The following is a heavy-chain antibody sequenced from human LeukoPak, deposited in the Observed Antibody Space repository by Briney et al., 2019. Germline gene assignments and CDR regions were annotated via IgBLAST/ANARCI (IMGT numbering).Heavy chain of an antibody. Sequence: GGSLRLSCAASGFTFDDYTMHWVRHAPGKGLEWVSLISWDGGSTYYADSVKGRFTISRDNSKNSLYLQMNSLRTEDTALYYCARGDCSSTSCYPYYYYGMDVWGQGTTVTVSS. CDR2: ISWDGGST. V-gene: IGHV3-43*01. D-gene: IGHD2-2*01. CDR1: GFTFDDYT. CDR3: ARGDCSSTSCYPYYYYGMDV. J-gene: IGHJ6*02.